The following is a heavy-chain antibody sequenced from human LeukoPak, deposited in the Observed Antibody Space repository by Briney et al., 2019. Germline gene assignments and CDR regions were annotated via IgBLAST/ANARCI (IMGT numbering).Heavy chain of an antibody. V-gene: IGHV1-18*04. CDR1: GYTFTSYY. Sequence: GASVKVSCKASGYTFTSYYMHWVRQAPGQGLEWMGWISADTGNTHYAQKFQGRVTLTTDTSTTTAHMELRSLRSDDTAVYYCARVADTAMVSWRRLSHFDYWGQGTLVTVSS. CDR2: ISADTGNT. D-gene: IGHD5-18*01. J-gene: IGHJ4*02. CDR3: ARVADTAMVSWRRLSHFDY.